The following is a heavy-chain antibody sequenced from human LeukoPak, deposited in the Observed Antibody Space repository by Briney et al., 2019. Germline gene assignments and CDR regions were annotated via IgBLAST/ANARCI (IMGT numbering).Heavy chain of an antibody. Sequence: GSLRLSCAASGFTLSNHPMYWVRQAPGKGLEWVSSLSDTGDSTHYADSVKGRFTISRDSARSALYLQMNGLRAEDTAVYYCAKGDCSSGSCYFDYWGQGSQVTVSS. CDR1: GFTLSNHP. V-gene: IGHV3-23*01. CDR2: LSDTGDST. CDR3: AKGDCSSGSCYFDY. J-gene: IGHJ4*02. D-gene: IGHD2-15*01.